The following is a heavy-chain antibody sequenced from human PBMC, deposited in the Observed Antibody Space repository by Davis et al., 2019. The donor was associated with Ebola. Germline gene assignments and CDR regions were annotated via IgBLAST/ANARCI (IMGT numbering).Heavy chain of an antibody. D-gene: IGHD2-2*01. CDR2: INRRGST. Sequence: SETLSLTCAVYGDLFSGYYWTWIRQSPGKGLEWIGEINRRGSTNYNPSLKSRVTMSIDTSRNQFSLKLNSVTAADTAVYYCARRSVVVPAAMRYWGQGTLVTVSS. V-gene: IGHV4-34*01. CDR3: ARRSVVVPAAMRY. J-gene: IGHJ4*02. CDR1: GDLFSGYY.